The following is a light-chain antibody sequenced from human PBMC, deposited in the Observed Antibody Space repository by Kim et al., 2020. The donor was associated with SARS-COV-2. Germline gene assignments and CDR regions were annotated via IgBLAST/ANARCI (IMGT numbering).Light chain of an antibody. Sequence: SYELTQPPSVSVSPGQTASITCSGDKLGDKYACWYQQKPGQSPVLVIYQDSQRPSGIPERFSGSNSGNTATLTISGTQAMDEVDYYCQAWDSSTAWVFGGGTQLTVL. J-gene: IGLJ3*02. CDR2: QDS. CDR3: QAWDSSTAWV. CDR1: KLGDKY. V-gene: IGLV3-1*01.